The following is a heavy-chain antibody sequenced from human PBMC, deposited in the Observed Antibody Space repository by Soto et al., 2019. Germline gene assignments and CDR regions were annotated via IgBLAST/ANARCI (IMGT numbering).Heavy chain of an antibody. Sequence: QVQLQESGPGLVKPSETLSLTCSVSGASVTSRGYYWSWIRQTPGKGLEWMGYVTYSGITTYNPSLQSRVAISVDTANNQFSLSLSSVRAADTAVYYCVRDYIEHPHSRFASWGQGTLVPVSS. V-gene: IGHV4-61*08. J-gene: IGHJ4*02. CDR1: GASVTSRGYY. CDR3: VRDYIEHPHSRFAS. CDR2: VTYSGIT.